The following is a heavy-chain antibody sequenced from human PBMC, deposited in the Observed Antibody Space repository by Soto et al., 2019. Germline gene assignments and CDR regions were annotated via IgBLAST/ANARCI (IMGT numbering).Heavy chain of an antibody. CDR1: GFTFSSYA. V-gene: IGHV3-23*01. CDR2: ISGSGGRT. Sequence: GGSLRLSCAASGFTFSSYAMSWVRQAPGKGLEWVAGISGSGGRTYYADSVKGRFTISRDNSKHTLYLQMNSLRAEDTAVYYCAKADAFFSAYHIYDAYGMYVWVQGTPVPVS. J-gene: IGHJ6*02. CDR3: AKADAFFSAYHIYDAYGMYV. D-gene: IGHD3-3*01.